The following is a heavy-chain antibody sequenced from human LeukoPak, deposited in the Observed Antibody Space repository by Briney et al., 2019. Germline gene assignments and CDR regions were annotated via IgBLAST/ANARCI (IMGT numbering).Heavy chain of an antibody. Sequence: GGSLRLSCAASGFTFPDFAMSWVRQAPGKGLEWVSPISGSGGTTYYADAVKGRFTISRDNSKNTLYLQMNSLSAEDTAEYFCARGEAEGGGLAHAYWGQGKLVTVSS. D-gene: IGHD6-13*01. J-gene: IGHJ4*02. CDR1: GFTFPDFA. V-gene: IGHV3-23*01. CDR2: ISGSGGTT. CDR3: ARGEAEGGGLAHAY.